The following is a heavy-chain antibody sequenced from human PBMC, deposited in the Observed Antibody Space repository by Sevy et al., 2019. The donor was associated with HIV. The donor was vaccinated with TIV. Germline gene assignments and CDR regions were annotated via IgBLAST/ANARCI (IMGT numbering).Heavy chain of an antibody. Sequence: ASVKVSCKVSGDTLNVLSMHWVRQAPGKGLEWMATFDPEDDETFYAQKFQGRVTLTEDTSTGTAYMGLSSLRSEDTALYHSATTKDYYDSSGYPFDDWGQGTLVTVSS. CDR2: FDPEDDET. D-gene: IGHD3-22*01. CDR3: ATTKDYYDSSGYPFDD. V-gene: IGHV1-24*01. CDR1: GDTLNVLS. J-gene: IGHJ4*02.